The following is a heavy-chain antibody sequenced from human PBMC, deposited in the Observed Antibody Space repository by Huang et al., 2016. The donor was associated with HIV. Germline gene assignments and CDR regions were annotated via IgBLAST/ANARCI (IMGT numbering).Heavy chain of an antibody. D-gene: IGHD3-10*01. CDR3: ARLPGSITMIRGVITDPY. CDR1: GGSIRSDNYY. J-gene: IGHJ4*02. V-gene: IGHV4-39*02. CDR2: IYYSGST. Sequence: QLQLQESGPGLVKPSETLSLTCTVSGGSIRSDNYYWGWIRQPPGKGLAGMGSIYYSGSTYYNPSRKRRVTITVDTSKNHFSLRMRSVTAADTAVYYCARLPGSITMIRGVITDPYWGQGTLVTVSS.